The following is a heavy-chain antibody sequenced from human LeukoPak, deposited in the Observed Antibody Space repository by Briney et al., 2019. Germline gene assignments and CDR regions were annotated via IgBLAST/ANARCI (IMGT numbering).Heavy chain of an antibody. J-gene: IGHJ3*02. D-gene: IGHD1-1*01. V-gene: IGHV3-23*01. CDR3: AKNYQGPTGAFDI. Sequence: GGSLRLSCAASGFTFSSYGMSWVRQAPGKGLEWVSTISGRRDSTSYADSVKGRFTISRDNSKNTLYLQMNSLRAEDTAVYYCAKNYQGPTGAFDIWGQGTMVTVSS. CDR1: GFTFSSYG. CDR2: ISGRRDST.